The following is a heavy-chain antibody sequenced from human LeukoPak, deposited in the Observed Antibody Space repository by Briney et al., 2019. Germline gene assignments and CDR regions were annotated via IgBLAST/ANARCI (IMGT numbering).Heavy chain of an antibody. CDR2: IRSKAYGGTT. CDR1: GFTFGDYA. Sequence: GGSLRLSCTASGFTFGDYAMSWFRQAPGKGLEWVGFIRSKAYGGTTEYAASVKGRFTISRDDSKSIAHLQMNSLKTEDTAVYYCTRDILNVGYYDSSGYSRPDYWGQGTLVTVSS. J-gene: IGHJ4*02. D-gene: IGHD3-22*01. V-gene: IGHV3-49*03. CDR3: TRDILNVGYYDSSGYSRPDY.